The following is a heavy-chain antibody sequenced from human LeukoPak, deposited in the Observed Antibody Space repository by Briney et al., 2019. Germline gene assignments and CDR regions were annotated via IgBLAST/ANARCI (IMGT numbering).Heavy chain of an antibody. D-gene: IGHD5-18*01. V-gene: IGHV4-59*01. Sequence: PSETLSLTCTVSGGSISTYYWSWMRQPPGKGLEWIGYVYHSGSTNYNPSLKSRVTISVDTSKNQLSLKVSSLTAADTAVYYCARIGYSYRDDSWGQGTLVTVSS. CDR1: GGSISTYY. CDR3: ARIGYSYRDDS. CDR2: VYHSGST. J-gene: IGHJ4*02.